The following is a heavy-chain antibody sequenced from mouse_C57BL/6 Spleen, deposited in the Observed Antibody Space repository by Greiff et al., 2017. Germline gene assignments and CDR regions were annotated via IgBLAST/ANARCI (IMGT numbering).Heavy chain of an antibody. J-gene: IGHJ2*01. D-gene: IGHD4-1*01. Sequence: VQLKESGAELVRPGASVKLSCTASGFNIKDDYMHWVKQRPEQGLEWIGWIDPENGDTEYASKFQGKATITADTSSNTAYLQLTSLTSEDTAVYYWTTKANWGFDYWGQGTTLTVSS. CDR3: TTKANWGFDY. V-gene: IGHV14-4*01. CDR2: IDPENGDT. CDR1: GFNIKDDY.